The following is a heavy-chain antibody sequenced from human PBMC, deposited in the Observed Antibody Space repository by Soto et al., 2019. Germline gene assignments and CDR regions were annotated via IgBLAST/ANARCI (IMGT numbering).Heavy chain of an antibody. Sequence: QVQLVQSGAEVKKPGSSVKVSCKASGGTFSSYAISWVRQAPGQGLEWMGWISAYNGNTNYAQKLQGRVTMTTDTSTSTAYMELRSLRSDDTAVYYCARDSPYGSGSYYPYNWFDPWGQGTLVTVSS. CDR3: ARDSPYGSGSYYPYNWFDP. V-gene: IGHV1-18*01. D-gene: IGHD3-10*01. CDR2: ISAYNGNT. CDR1: GGTFSSYA. J-gene: IGHJ5*02.